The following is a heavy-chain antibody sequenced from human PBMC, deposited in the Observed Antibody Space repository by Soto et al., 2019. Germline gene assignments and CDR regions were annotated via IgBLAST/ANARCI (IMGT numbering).Heavy chain of an antibody. CDR1: GFTFSSYA. D-gene: IGHD5-18*01. CDR3: ARDVDTAMANWFDP. CDR2: ISYDGSNK. Sequence: QVQLVESGGGVVQPGRSLRLSCAASGFTFSSYAMHWVRQAPGKGLEWVAVISYDGSNKYYADSVKGRFTISRDNSKHTLYLQMNSLRAEDTAVYYCARDVDTAMANWFDPWGQGTLVTVSS. J-gene: IGHJ5*02. V-gene: IGHV3-30-3*01.